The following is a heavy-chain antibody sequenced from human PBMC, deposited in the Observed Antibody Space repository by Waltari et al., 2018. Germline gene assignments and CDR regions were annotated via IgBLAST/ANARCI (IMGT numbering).Heavy chain of an antibody. D-gene: IGHD6-19*01. CDR2: IKQDGSEE. Sequence: EVQLVESGGGLVQPGGSLRLSCAASGISLGCLRLTWVRQARGKGLEWVANIKQDGSEEYYVDSVKGRFTISKDNAKNSLYLQMNSLRAEDTAVYFCARERRGQSGWYYFDFWGQGSLVTVSS. CDR1: GISLGCLR. J-gene: IGHJ4*02. V-gene: IGHV3-7*01. CDR3: ARERRGQSGWYYFDF.